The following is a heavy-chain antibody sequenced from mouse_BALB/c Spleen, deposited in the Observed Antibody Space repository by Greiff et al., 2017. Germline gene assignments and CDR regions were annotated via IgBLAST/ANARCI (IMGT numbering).Heavy chain of an antibody. CDR1: GFTFSSFG. Sequence: EVMLVESGGGLVQPGGSRKLSCAASGFTFSSFGMHWVRQAPEKGLEWVAYISSGSSTIYYADTVKGRFTISRDNPKNTLFLQMTSLRSEDTAMYYCARDAPMDYWGQGTSVTVSS. CDR2: ISSGSSTI. J-gene: IGHJ4*01. CDR3: ARDAPMDY. V-gene: IGHV5-17*02.